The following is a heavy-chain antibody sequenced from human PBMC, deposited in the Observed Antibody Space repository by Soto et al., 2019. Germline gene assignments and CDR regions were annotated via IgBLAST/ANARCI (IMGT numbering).Heavy chain of an antibody. V-gene: IGHV1-3*05. CDR1: GYTFTSYA. J-gene: IGHJ5*02. D-gene: IGHD4-4*01. CDR2: INAGHGNT. CDR3: GILKDFDYRESWSAP. Sequence: QVQLVQSGAEEKKPGASVKVSCKASGYTFTSYAIHWVRQAPGQRLEWMGWINAGHGNTKYSQNFQGRVTITRDTPASTTSGERTTMRFKTTAVYYCGILKDFDYRESWSAPWGQGPLVAVSS.